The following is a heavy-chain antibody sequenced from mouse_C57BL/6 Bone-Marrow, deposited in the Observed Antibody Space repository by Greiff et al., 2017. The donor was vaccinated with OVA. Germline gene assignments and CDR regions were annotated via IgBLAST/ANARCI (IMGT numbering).Heavy chain of an antibody. CDR3: ARNRDSSGYGYYFDY. V-gene: IGHV2-2*01. CDR1: GFSLTSYG. CDR2: IWSGGST. Sequence: VQRVESGPGLVQPSQSLSITCTVSGFSLTSYGVHWVRQSPGKGLEWLGVIWSGGSTDYNAAFISRLSISKDNSKSQVFFKMNSLQADDTAIYYCARNRDSSGYGYYFDYWGQGTTLTVSS. J-gene: IGHJ2*01. D-gene: IGHD3-2*02.